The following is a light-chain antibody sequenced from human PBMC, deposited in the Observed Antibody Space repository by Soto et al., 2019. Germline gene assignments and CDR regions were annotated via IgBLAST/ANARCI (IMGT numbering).Light chain of an antibody. CDR1: QGIANY. Sequence: DIQMTQSPSSLSASVGDKVTITCRATQGIANYLAWYQQKPGKAPKLLIYGASTLQSGVPSRFSGIGSGTDFTLTISSLQAEDVASYYCQSYLSAPFTFGPGTSMDIK. CDR2: GAS. V-gene: IGKV1-27*01. J-gene: IGKJ3*01. CDR3: QSYLSAPFT.